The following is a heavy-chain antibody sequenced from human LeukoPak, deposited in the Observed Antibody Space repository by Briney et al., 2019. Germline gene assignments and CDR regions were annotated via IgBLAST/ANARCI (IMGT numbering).Heavy chain of an antibody. D-gene: IGHD3-16*02. J-gene: IGHJ4*02. CDR1: GFTFSSYA. CDR2: IRYDGADE. CDR3: ARGYTYFAY. V-gene: IGHV3-30*02. Sequence: GGSLRLSCAASGFTFSSYAMSWVRQAPGKGLEWVTFIRYDGADEDYADSVKGRFTISRDDSKNTVFLQMSTLRVEDTAVYYCARGYTYFAYWGQGTLVTVSS.